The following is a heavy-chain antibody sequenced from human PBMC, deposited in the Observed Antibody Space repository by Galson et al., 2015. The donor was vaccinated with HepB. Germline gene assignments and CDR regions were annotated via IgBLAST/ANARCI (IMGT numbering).Heavy chain of an antibody. CDR1: GYTFTGYY. CDR2: INPNSGGT. V-gene: IGHV1-2*06. Sequence: SVKVSCKASGYTFTGYYMHWVRQAPGQGLEWMGRINPNSGGTNYAQKFQGRVTMTRDTSISTAYMELSRLRSDDTAVYYCAREYSSGWYGYYYYMDVWGKGTTVAVSS. CDR3: AREYSSGWYGYYYYMDV. J-gene: IGHJ6*03. D-gene: IGHD6-19*01.